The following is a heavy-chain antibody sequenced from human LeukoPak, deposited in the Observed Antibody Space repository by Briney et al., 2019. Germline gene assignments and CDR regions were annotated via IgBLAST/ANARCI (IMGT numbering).Heavy chain of an antibody. Sequence: GGSLRLSCAASGFTFSSYSMNWVRQAPGKGLEWVSSISSSGTYVYCADSVKGRFTISRDSAKNSLSLQMNSLRADDAAVYYCARASSKQLAGYLPDGFDIWGQGTMVTVSS. J-gene: IGHJ3*02. V-gene: IGHV3-21*01. CDR3: ARASSKQLAGYLPDGFDI. CDR1: GFTFSSYS. D-gene: IGHD3-9*01. CDR2: ISSSGTYV.